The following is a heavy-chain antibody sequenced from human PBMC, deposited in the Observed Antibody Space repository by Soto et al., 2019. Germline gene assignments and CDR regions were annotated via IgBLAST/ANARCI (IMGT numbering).Heavy chain of an antibody. D-gene: IGHD6-13*01. J-gene: IGHJ3*02. CDR3: ARPGGIAAADDAFDI. CDR2: IIPILGIA. V-gene: IGHV1-69*02. Sequence: ASVKVSCRASGGTFSSYTISWVRQAPGQGLEWMGRIIPILGIANYAQKFQGRVTITADKSTSTAYMELSSLRSEDTAVYYCARPGGIAAADDAFDIWGQGTMVTVSS. CDR1: GGTFSSYT.